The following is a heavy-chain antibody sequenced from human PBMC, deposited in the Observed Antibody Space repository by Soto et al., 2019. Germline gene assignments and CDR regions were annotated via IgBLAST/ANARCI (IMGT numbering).Heavy chain of an antibody. CDR2: IYNSGSA. CDR1: GDSISSAGYY. V-gene: IGHV4-31*02. D-gene: IGHD3-16*02. CDR3: ARSIYDYIWGNYRFDC. Sequence: PSETLSLTCTVSGDSISSAGYYWSWLRQHPGKGLEWIGYIYNSGSAYYSPSLKSRVTISLDTSKNQFSLKLSSVTAADTAVYYCARSIYDYIWGNYRFDCWGQGTLVTVSS. J-gene: IGHJ4*02.